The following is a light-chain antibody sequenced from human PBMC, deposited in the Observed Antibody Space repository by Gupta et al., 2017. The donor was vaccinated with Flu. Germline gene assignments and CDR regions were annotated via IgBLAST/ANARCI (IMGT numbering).Light chain of an antibody. CDR1: KLGDEY. Sequence: SYELTQPPSVSVSPGQTASITCSGDKLGDEYACWYQQKPGQSPVLVIYQNNKRPSGTPERFSGSTSGTTATLTISGTQALDEADYYCQAWDSSTAVFGGGTKLTVL. CDR2: QNN. V-gene: IGLV3-1*01. CDR3: QAWDSSTAV. J-gene: IGLJ2*01.